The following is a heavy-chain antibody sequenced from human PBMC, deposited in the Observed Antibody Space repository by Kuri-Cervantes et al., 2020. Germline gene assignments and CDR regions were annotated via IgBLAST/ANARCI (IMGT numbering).Heavy chain of an antibody. V-gene: IGHV1-2*02. Sequence: ASVKVSCKASGYPFTGYYMHWVRQAPGQGLEWMGWINPNSGGTNYAQKFQGRVTMTRDTSISTAYMELSSLRAEDTAVYYCAKELRCSSTSCYGGSVAGDDYHYYMDVWGKGTTVTVSS. D-gene: IGHD2-2*01. CDR1: GYPFTGYY. CDR3: AKELRCSSTSCYGGSVAGDDYHYYMDV. CDR2: INPNSGGT. J-gene: IGHJ6*03.